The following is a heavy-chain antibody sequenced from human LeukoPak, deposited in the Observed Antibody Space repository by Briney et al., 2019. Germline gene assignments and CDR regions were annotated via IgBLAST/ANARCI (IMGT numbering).Heavy chain of an antibody. CDR2: ISAYNGNT. D-gene: IGHD4-17*01. CDR1: GYTFTSYG. V-gene: IGHV1-18*01. J-gene: IGHJ6*03. Sequence: ASVRVSYKASGYTFTSYGISWVRQAPGQGLEWMGWISAYNGNTNYAQKLQGRVTMTTDTSTSTAYMELRSLRSDDTAVYYCARVYGDYVYYYYMDVWGKGTTVTISS. CDR3: ARVYGDYVYYYYMDV.